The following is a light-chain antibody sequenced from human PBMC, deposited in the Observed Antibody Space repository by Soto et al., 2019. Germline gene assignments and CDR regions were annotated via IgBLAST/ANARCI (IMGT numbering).Light chain of an antibody. CDR1: QSVLYSPNNQNY. V-gene: IGKV4-1*01. J-gene: IGKJ2*01. CDR2: WAS. CDR3: QQYYSTTVYT. Sequence: DFVMTQSPDSLAVSLGERATINCKSSQSVLYSPNNQNYLAWYQQKPGQPPKLLIYWASTRESGVPDRVSGSESGKDFTLTINNLQAEDVAVYYCQQYYSTTVYTFCQGTKLEIK.